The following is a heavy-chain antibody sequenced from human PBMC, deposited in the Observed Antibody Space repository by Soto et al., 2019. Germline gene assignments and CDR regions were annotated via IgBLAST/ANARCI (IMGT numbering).Heavy chain of an antibody. CDR2: ISYSGST. D-gene: IGHD2-2*01. Sequence: SETLSLTCTVSGGSMSSHYWTWLRQSPGKGLEWIGYISYSGSTYYNPSLKSRVSISADTSKNQFSLRMNSMIAADTAVYYCARADAAASVGYWGKGNMVTVSS. CDR3: ARADAAASVGY. J-gene: IGHJ4*02. V-gene: IGHV4-59*11. CDR1: GGSMSSHY.